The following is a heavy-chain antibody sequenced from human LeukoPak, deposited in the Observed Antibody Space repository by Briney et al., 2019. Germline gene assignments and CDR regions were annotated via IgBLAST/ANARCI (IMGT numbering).Heavy chain of an antibody. Sequence: SETLSLTCSVSGGSISSYYWGWIRQPPGKGLEWVGYIFYTGSTNYNPSLKSRVTISVLTSKNRFSLKLSSATAADTAVYYCATLTGGDDAFDIWGQGTMVTVSS. V-gene: IGHV4-59*01. CDR1: GGSISSYY. J-gene: IGHJ3*02. D-gene: IGHD4-23*01. CDR3: ATLTGGDDAFDI. CDR2: IFYTGST.